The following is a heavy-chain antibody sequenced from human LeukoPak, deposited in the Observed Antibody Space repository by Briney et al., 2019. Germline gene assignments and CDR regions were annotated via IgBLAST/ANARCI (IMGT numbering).Heavy chain of an antibody. Sequence: GGSLRLSCAASGCTFSTYAMSWVRQAPGHGLEWISIISSGGDTYYADSVTGRFTISRDNSKNTLDVQMSCLRAEDTAVYYCAKGVGGYNFDYWGQGTLVTVSS. CDR2: ISSGGDT. CDR1: GCTFSTYA. D-gene: IGHD5-18*01. V-gene: IGHV3-23*01. J-gene: IGHJ4*02. CDR3: AKGVGGYNFDY.